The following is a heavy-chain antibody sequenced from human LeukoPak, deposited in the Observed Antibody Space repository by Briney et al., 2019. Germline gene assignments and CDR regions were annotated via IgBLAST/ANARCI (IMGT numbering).Heavy chain of an antibody. CDR1: GGSFSGYY. D-gene: IGHD6-19*01. CDR2: INHSGST. CDR3: ARQQWGIYYMDV. J-gene: IGHJ6*03. V-gene: IGHV4-34*01. Sequence: SETLSLTCAVYGGSFSGYYWSWIRQPPGKGLEWIGEINHSGSTNYNPSLKSRVTISVDTSKNQFSLKLSSVTAADTAVYYCARQQWGIYYMDVWGKGTTVTISS.